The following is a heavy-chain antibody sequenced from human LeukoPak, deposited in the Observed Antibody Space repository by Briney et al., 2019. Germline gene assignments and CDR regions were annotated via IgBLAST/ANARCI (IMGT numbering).Heavy chain of an antibody. CDR2: IYDSGST. D-gene: IGHD1-14*01. J-gene: IGHJ4*02. Sequence: SETLSLTCTVSGGSISIYYWSWIRQPPGKGLEWIGYIYDSGSTNYNPSLKSRVTISADTSRNQFSLKLTSVTAADTAVYYCARPLPPDDFWGQGTLVTVSS. CDR1: GGSISIYY. V-gene: IGHV4-59*08. CDR3: ARPLPPDDF.